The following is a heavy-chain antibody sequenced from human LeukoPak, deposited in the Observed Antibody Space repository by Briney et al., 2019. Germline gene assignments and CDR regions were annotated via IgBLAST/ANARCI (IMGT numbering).Heavy chain of an antibody. Sequence: SETLSLTCTVSGGSISNYYWSWIRQPAGKGLEWIGRIYTSGSTNYNPSLKSRVTMSIDTSKKQFSLKLTSVTAADTAVYYGTRDGGEGYNWVDYWGQGTLVTVS. J-gene: IGHJ4*02. CDR3: TRDGGEGYNWVDY. CDR1: GGSISNYY. D-gene: IGHD5-24*01. V-gene: IGHV4-4*07. CDR2: IYTSGST.